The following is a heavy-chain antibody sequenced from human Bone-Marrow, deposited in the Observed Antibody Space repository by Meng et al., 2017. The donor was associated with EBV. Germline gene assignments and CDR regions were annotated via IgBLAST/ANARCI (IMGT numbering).Heavy chain of an antibody. D-gene: IGHD3-10*01. CDR3: ARRGESWYFDL. J-gene: IGHJ2*01. V-gene: IGHV4-39*01. CDR1: GGSISSSGYY. Sequence: LRPQESAPGLVKLSETLSLTCTVPGGSISSSGYYWGWIRQPPGKGLEWIGSIHYSGTTYYTPSLKSRVTISVDTSKNQFSLKLTSVTAADTAVYYCARRGESWYFDLWGRGTLVTVSS. CDR2: IHYSGTT.